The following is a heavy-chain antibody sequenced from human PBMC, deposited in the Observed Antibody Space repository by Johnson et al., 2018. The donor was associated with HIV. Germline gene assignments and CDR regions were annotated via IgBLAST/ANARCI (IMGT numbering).Heavy chain of an antibody. CDR3: AREAYYYDSSGPGGAFDI. V-gene: IGHV3-7*05. CDR1: GLTFSSYW. J-gene: IGHJ3*02. CDR2: IKQDGSEK. D-gene: IGHD3-22*01. Sequence: VQLVESGGGLVQPGGSLRLSCAASGLTFSSYWMSWVRQAPGKGLEWVANIKQDGSEKYYVDSVKGRFTISRDNAKNSLYLQMNSLRAEDTAVYYCAREAYYYDSSGPGGAFDIWGQGTMVTVSS.